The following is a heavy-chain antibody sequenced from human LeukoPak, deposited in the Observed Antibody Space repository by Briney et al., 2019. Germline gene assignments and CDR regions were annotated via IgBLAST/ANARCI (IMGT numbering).Heavy chain of an antibody. V-gene: IGHV4-34*01. Sequence: SETLSHTCAVYAGSFSGYYWSWIRQPPGKGLEWIGEINHSGSTNYNPSLKSRVTISVDTSKKQFSLKLSSVTAADTAVYYCARYSYGYWGFDYWGQGTLVTVSS. D-gene: IGHD5-18*01. CDR3: ARYSYGYWGFDY. CDR1: AGSFSGYY. CDR2: INHSGST. J-gene: IGHJ4*02.